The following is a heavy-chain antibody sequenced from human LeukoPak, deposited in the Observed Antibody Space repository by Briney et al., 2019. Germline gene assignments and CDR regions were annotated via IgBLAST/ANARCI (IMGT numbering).Heavy chain of an antibody. CDR1: GYTFTDYY. Sequence: ASVKVSCKVSGYTFTDYYMHWVQQAPGKGLEWMGLVDPEDGETIYAEKFQGRVTITADTSTDAAYMELSSLRSEDTAVYYCATGSATIGRWFDPWGRGTLVTVSS. CDR3: ATGSATIGRWFDP. V-gene: IGHV1-69-2*01. J-gene: IGHJ5*02. CDR2: VDPEDGET. D-gene: IGHD5-24*01.